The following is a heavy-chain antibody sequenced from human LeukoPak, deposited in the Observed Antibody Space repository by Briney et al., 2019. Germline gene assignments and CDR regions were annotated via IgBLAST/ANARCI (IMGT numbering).Heavy chain of an antibody. CDR2: INHSGST. CDR3: ARGDDYGGSIHYYYGMDV. V-gene: IGHV4-34*01. D-gene: IGHD4-17*01. Sequence: PSETLSLTCAVYGGSFSGYYWSWIRQPPGKGLEWIGEINHSGSTNYNPSLKSRVTISVDTSKNQFSLKLSSVTAADTAVYYCARGDDYGGSIHYYYGMDVWGQGTTVTVSS. J-gene: IGHJ6*02. CDR1: GGSFSGYY.